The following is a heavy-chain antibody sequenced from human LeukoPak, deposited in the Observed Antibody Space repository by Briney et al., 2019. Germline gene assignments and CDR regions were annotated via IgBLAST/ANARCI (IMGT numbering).Heavy chain of an antibody. Sequence: ASVKVSCEASGYTFTGYYMHWVRQAPGQGLEWMGWINPNSGGTNYAQKFQGRVTMTRDTSISTAYMELSRLRSDDTAVYYCAREMTNDEASDYWGQGTLVTVSS. J-gene: IGHJ4*02. CDR3: AREMTNDEASDY. CDR2: INPNSGGT. CDR1: GYTFTGYY. V-gene: IGHV1-2*02.